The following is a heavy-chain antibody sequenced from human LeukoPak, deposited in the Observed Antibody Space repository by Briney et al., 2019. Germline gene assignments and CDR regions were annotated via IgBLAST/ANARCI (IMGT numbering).Heavy chain of an antibody. V-gene: IGHV3-30*18. CDR3: AKDWESGIQLWLLDY. D-gene: IGHD5-18*01. J-gene: IGHJ4*02. CDR2: ISYDGSNK. CDR1: GFTFSSYG. Sequence: PGGSLRLSCAASGFTFSSYGMHWVRQAPGRGLEWVAVISYDGSNKYYADSVKGRFTISRDNSKNTLYLQMNSLRAEDTAVYYCAKDWESGIQLWLLDYWGQGTLVTVSS.